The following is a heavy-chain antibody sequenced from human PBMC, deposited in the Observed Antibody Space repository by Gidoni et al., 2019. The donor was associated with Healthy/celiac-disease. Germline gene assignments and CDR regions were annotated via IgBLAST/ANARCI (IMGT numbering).Heavy chain of an antibody. CDR1: GGSISCGSYY. Sequence: QVQLQESGPGLVKPSQTLSLTCTVSGGSISCGSYYWSWIRQPAGKGLEWIGRIYTSGSTNYNPSLKSRVTISVDTSKNQFSLKLSSVTAADTAVYYCARDRGSSGWYGGLGGWFDPWGQGTLVTVSS. J-gene: IGHJ5*02. D-gene: IGHD6-19*01. CDR3: ARDRGSSGWYGGLGGWFDP. CDR2: IYTSGST. V-gene: IGHV4-61*02.